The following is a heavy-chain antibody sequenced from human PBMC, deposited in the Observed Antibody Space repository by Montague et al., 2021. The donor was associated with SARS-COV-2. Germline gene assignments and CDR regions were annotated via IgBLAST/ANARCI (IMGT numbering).Heavy chain of an antibody. CDR3: ARDLGDY. CDR2: IYYSGST. Sequence: SDTLSLICTVSGGSISSYYWSWIRQPPGKGLEWIGYIYYSGSTNYNPSLKSRVTISVDTSKNQSSLKLSSVTAADTAVYYCARDLGDYWGQGTLVTVSS. J-gene: IGHJ4*02. V-gene: IGHV4-59*13. CDR1: GGSISSYY.